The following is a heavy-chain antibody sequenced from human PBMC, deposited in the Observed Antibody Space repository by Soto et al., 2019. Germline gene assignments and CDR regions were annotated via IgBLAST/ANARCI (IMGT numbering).Heavy chain of an antibody. Sequence: SETLSLTCAVSGGSISSSNWWSWVRQPPGKGLEWIGEIYHSGSTNYNPSLKSRVTISVDKSKNQFSLKLSSVTAADTAVYYCARYIVVVPAAIPAFDIWGQGTMVTVSS. D-gene: IGHD2-2*01. CDR3: ARYIVVVPAAIPAFDI. CDR1: GGSISSSNW. CDR2: IYHSGST. J-gene: IGHJ3*02. V-gene: IGHV4-4*02.